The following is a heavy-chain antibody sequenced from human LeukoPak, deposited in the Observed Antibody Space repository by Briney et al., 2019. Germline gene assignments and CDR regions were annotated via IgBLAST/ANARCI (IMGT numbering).Heavy chain of an antibody. V-gene: IGHV1-46*01. CDR1: GYTFTSYY. D-gene: IGHD6-19*01. CDR3: ARGREWLVMTGSWFDP. J-gene: IGHJ5*02. CDR2: INPSGGST. Sequence: ASVKVSCKASGYTFTSYYMHWVRQAPGQGLEWMGIINPSGGSTSYAQKFQGRVTMTRDTSTSTVYMELSSLRSEDTAVYYCARGREWLVMTGSWFDPWGQGALVTVSS.